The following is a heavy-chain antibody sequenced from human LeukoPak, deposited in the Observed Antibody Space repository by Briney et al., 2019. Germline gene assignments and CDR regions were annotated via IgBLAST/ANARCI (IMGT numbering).Heavy chain of an antibody. CDR2: IYYSGST. V-gene: IGHV4-39*07. D-gene: IGHD6-13*01. CDR1: GGSISSSSYY. Sequence: PSETLSLTCTVSGGSISSSSYYWGWIRQPPGKGLAWIGSIYYSGSTYYNPSLKSRVTISADTSKNQFSLMLSSVTAADTAVYYCVRSRYYYYMDVWGKGTTVTVSS. CDR3: VRSRYYYYMDV. J-gene: IGHJ6*03.